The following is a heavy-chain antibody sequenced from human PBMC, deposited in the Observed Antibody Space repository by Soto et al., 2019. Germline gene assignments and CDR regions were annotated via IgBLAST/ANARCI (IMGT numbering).Heavy chain of an antibody. CDR1: GFTFSSYG. CDR2: ICVSGGST. CDR3: AKDLYGKMSARALDS. J-gene: IGHJ4*02. V-gene: IGHV3-23*01. D-gene: IGHD1-26*01. Sequence: HPGGSLRLSCAASGFTFSSYGMHWVRQAPGKGLEWVAVICVSGGSTNYVDSVKGRFTISRDNSKNMLYLQMNSLRAEDTAVYYCAKDLYGKMSARALDSWGQGSLVTVSS.